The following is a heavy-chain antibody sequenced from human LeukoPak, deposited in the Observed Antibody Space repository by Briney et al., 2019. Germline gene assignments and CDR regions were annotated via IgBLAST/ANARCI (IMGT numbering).Heavy chain of an antibody. CDR3: ASLIAVAGTVDY. CDR2: IKQDGSEK. V-gene: IGHV3-7*01. D-gene: IGHD6-19*01. J-gene: IGHJ4*02. CDR1: GFTFSIYW. Sequence: PGGSLRLSCAASGFTFSIYWMSWVRQAPGKGLEWVANIKQDGSEKYYVDSVKGRFTISRDNAKNSLYLHMNSLRAEDTAVYYCASLIAVAGTVDYWGQGTLVTVSS.